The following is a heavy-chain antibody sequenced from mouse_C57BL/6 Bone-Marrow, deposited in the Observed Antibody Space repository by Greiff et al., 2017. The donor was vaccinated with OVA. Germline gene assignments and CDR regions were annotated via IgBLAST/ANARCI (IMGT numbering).Heavy chain of an antibody. V-gene: IGHV5-16*01. J-gene: IGHJ2*01. CDR3: ERVNYYGYGFDY. CDR2: INYDGSST. CDR1: GFTFSDYY. D-gene: IGHD2-2*01. Sequence: EVQLVESEGGLVQPGSSMKLSCTASGFTFSDYYMAWVRQVPEKGLEWVANINYDGSSTYYLDSLKSRFIISIDNAKNILYLQISSLKSEDTATYYCERVNYYGYGFDYWGQGTALTVSA.